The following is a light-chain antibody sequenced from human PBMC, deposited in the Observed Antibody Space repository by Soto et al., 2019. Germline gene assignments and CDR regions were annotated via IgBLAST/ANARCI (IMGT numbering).Light chain of an antibody. Sequence: QSALTQPRSVSASPGQSVTISCTGTSSDVGDYNYVSWYQEHPGKAPKLMIYDVNKRPSGVPDRFSGSKSGNTASLTISGLQAEDEADDYCCSYAGSYTLWVFGGGTKLTVL. CDR1: SSDVGDYNY. V-gene: IGLV2-11*01. CDR2: DVN. CDR3: CSYAGSYTLWV. J-gene: IGLJ3*02.